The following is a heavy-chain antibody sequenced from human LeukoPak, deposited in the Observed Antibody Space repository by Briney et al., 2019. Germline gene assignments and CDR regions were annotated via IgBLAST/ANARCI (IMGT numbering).Heavy chain of an antibody. V-gene: IGHV4-59*08. CDR2: FYYGGST. CDR1: GVSISSFY. J-gene: IGHJ6*02. CDR3: ACLPGIAAAGISPPPPDYYYYGMDV. Sequence: PSETLSLTCTVSGVSISSFYWSWIRQPPGKGLEWIGYFYYGGSTNYNPSLKSRVTISVGTSKNQFSLKLTSVAAADTAVYYCACLPGIAAAGISPPPPDYYYYGMDVWGQGTTVTVSS. D-gene: IGHD6-13*01.